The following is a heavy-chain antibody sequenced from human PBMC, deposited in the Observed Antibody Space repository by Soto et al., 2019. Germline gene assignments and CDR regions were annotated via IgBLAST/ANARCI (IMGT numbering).Heavy chain of an antibody. CDR2: ISGSGGST. Sequence: QPGGSLRLSCTASGFTFSNYAMSWVRQAPGKGLEWVSGISGSGGSTYYADSVKGRFTISRDNSKNTLYLQMNSLRAEDTALYYCANLYGGNGNDYWGQGTLVTVSS. CDR3: ANLYGGNGNDY. CDR1: GFTFSNYA. D-gene: IGHD4-17*01. J-gene: IGHJ4*02. V-gene: IGHV3-23*01.